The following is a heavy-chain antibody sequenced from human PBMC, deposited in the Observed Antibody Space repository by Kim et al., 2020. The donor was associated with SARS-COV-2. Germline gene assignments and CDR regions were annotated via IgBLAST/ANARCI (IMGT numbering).Heavy chain of an antibody. J-gene: IGHJ3*02. CDR3: ASDHGQWLPTHSIDI. CDR2: VNSDGRNT. D-gene: IGHD6-19*01. V-gene: IGHV3-74*01. CDR1: GFTVSTYC. Sequence: GGSLRLSCAASGFTVSTYCMHCVRQVPGKGLIWVSRVNSDGRNTPYADSIRGIFTISRDNAKNTLYLEMTSLTVEDTAVYYCASDHGQWLPTHSIDIWG.